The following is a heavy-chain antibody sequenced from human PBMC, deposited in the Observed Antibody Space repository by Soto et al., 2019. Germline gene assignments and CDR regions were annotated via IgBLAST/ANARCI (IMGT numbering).Heavy chain of an antibody. CDR1: CGSISSSSYY. V-gene: IGHV4-39*01. D-gene: IGHD1-26*01. J-gene: IGHJ4*02. CDR2: IYYSGST. Sequence: SETLSLTCTVSCGSISSSSYYWGWIRQPPGKGLEWIGSIYYSGSTYYNPSLKSRVTISVDTSKNQFSLKLSSVTAADTAVYYCAIVGATKDPEPPGRIDYWGQGTLVTVSS. CDR3: AIVGATKDPEPPGRIDY.